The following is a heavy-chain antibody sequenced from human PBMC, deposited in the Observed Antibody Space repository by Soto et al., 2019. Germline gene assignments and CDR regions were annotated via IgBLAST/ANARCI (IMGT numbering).Heavy chain of an antibody. CDR3: ARALMVRGVITPDYYYYGMDV. Sequence: GEALKISCKGSGYSFTSYWIGSVRQMPGKGLEWMGIIYPGDSDTRYSPSFQGQVTISADKSISTAYLQWSSLKASDTAMYYCARALMVRGVITPDYYYYGMDVWGQGTTVTVSS. V-gene: IGHV5-51*01. D-gene: IGHD3-10*01. J-gene: IGHJ6*02. CDR1: GYSFTSYW. CDR2: IYPGDSDT.